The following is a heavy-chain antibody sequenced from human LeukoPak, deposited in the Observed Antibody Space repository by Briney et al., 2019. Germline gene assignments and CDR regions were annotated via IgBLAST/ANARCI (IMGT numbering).Heavy chain of an antibody. Sequence: SETLSLTCTVSGGSITPYFWNWIRQPPGKGLEWIGYIYYSGSTNYNPSLKSRVTISVDTSKNQVSLRLRSVTAADTAVYYCARADTQLPDRWGQGTLVIASS. CDR3: ARADTQLPDR. CDR2: IYYSGST. V-gene: IGHV4-59*01. CDR1: GGSITPYF. J-gene: IGHJ5*02. D-gene: IGHD5-18*01.